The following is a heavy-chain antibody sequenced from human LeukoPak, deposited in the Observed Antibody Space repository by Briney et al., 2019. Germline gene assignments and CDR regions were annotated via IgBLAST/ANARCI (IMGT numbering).Heavy chain of an antibody. CDR3: GRGDGYLVDY. CDR1: EFTFSRSW. V-gene: IGHV3-7*04. J-gene: IGHJ4*02. D-gene: IGHD3-16*02. CDR2: INQDGSDK. Sequence: GGSLRLSCAASEFTFSRSWMTWVRQAPGKGLEWVANINQDGSDKSSVDSVRGRFTISRDNAKNSLYLQMNSLRAEDTAVYYCGRGDGYLVDYWGQGTLVTVSS.